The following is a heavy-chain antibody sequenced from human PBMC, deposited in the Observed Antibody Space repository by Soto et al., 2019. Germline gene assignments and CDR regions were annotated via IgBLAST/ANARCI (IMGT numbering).Heavy chain of an antibody. Sequence: VQLVESGGGLVQPGGSLRLSCAASGFTFSSYWMSWVRQAPGKGLEWVANIKQDGSEKYYVDSVKGRFTISRDNAKNSLYLQMNSLRAEDTAVYYCARDTKYDYIWGSYRYDYWGQGTLVTVSS. CDR3: ARDTKYDYIWGSYRYDY. D-gene: IGHD3-16*02. CDR2: IKQDGSEK. V-gene: IGHV3-7*01. CDR1: GFTFSSYW. J-gene: IGHJ4*02.